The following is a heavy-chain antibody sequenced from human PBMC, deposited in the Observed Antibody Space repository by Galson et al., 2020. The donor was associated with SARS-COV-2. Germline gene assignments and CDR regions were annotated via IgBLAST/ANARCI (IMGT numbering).Heavy chain of an antibody. Sequence: GGSLRLSCAASGFTFSSYAMHWVRQAPGKGLEWVAVISYDGSNKYYADSVKGRFTISRDNSKNTLYLQMNSLRAEDTAVYYCARDERYYDFWSGYLSAEDYYYYMDVWGKGTTVTVSS. D-gene: IGHD3-3*01. CDR2: ISYDGSNK. J-gene: IGHJ6*03. V-gene: IGHV3-30*04. CDR3: ARDERYYDFWSGYLSAEDYYYYMDV. CDR1: GFTFSSYA.